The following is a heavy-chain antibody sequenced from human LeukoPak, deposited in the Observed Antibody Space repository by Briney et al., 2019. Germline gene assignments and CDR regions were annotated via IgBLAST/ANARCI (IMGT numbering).Heavy chain of an antibody. V-gene: IGHV3-30*03. D-gene: IGHD3-3*01. J-gene: IGHJ6*02. CDR3: ARRFLEWLLFLGGSDYYGMDV. Sequence: GGSLRLSCAASGFTFSSYGMHWVRQAPGKGLEWVAVISYDGSNKYYADSVKGRFTISRDNSKNTLYLQMNSLRAEDTAVYYCARRFLEWLLFLGGSDYYGMDVWGQGTTVTVSS. CDR1: GFTFSSYG. CDR2: ISYDGSNK.